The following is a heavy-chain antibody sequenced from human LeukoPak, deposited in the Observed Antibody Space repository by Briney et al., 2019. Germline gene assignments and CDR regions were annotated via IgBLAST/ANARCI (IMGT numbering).Heavy chain of an antibody. V-gene: IGHV1-69*01. J-gene: IGHJ6*02. CDR3: ARVSFVPYDSSGYYYYGMDV. CDR1: GGTFSSYA. CDR2: IIPIFGTA. D-gene: IGHD3-22*01. Sequence: SVKVSCKASGGTFSSYAISWVRQAPGQGLEWMGGIIPIFGTANHAQKFQGRVTITADESTSTAYMELSSLRSEDTAVYYCARVSFVPYDSSGYYYYGMDVWGQGTTVTVSS.